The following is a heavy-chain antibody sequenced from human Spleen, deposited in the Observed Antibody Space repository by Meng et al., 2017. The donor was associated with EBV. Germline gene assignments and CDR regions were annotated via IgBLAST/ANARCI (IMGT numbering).Heavy chain of an antibody. V-gene: IGHV4-59*12. J-gene: IGHJ4*02. D-gene: IGHD2-15*01. CDR3: ARAGYHRPASED. CDR1: GGSISAYY. CDR2: FHNSGST. Sequence: QVRLQQWGAGLLKPSETLSLTCIVSGGSISAYYWAWIRQPPGKGLEWIGYFHNSGSTNYIPSLKSRVTISVDTSKNQFSLKLTSVTAADTAVYYCARAGYHRPASEDWEQGTLGTVGS.